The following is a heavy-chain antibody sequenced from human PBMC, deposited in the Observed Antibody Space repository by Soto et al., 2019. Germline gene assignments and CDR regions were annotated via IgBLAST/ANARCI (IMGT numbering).Heavy chain of an antibody. Sequence: GESRKISCKGSGYSFTSYWIGWVRQMPGKGLEWMGIIYPGDSDTRYSPSFQGQVTISADKSISTAYLQWSSLKASGTAMYYCARTSAAGKYYYGMDVWGQGTSVTVS. V-gene: IGHV5-51*01. CDR1: GYSFTSYW. J-gene: IGHJ6*02. D-gene: IGHD6-13*01. CDR2: IYPGDSDT. CDR3: ARTSAAGKYYYGMDV.